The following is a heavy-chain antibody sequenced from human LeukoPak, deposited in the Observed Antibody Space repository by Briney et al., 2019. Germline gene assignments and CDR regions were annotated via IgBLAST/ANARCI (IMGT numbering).Heavy chain of an antibody. Sequence: PGGSLRLSCAASGFAFSRYGMHWGRQAPGKGLVWVSRLNSDGSSTTYADSVKGRFTISRDNAKNTLYLQMNSLRAEDTAVYYCASETYYYGSENDYRGQLWGQGTLVTVSS. D-gene: IGHD3-10*01. CDR1: GFAFSRYG. CDR3: ASETYYYGSENDYRGQL. CDR2: LNSDGSST. V-gene: IGHV3-74*01. J-gene: IGHJ4*02.